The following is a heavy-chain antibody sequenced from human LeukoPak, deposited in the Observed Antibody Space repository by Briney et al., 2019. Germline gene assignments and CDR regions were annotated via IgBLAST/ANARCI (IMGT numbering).Heavy chain of an antibody. Sequence: GASVKVSCKASGYTFTSYDINWVRRATGQGLEWMGWMNPNSGNTGYAQKFQGRVTMTRNTSISTAYMELSSLRSEDTAVYYCARDRVYDYSNPRGFDHWGQGTLVTVSS. CDR1: GYTFTSYD. J-gene: IGHJ4*02. CDR3: ARDRVYDYSNPRGFDH. CDR2: MNPNSGNT. D-gene: IGHD4-11*01. V-gene: IGHV1-8*01.